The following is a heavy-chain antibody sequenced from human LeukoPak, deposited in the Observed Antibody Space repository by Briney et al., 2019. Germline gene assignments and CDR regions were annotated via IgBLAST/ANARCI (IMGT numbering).Heavy chain of an antibody. Sequence: NPSETLSLTCGVYGGSFSGYDWSWVRQPPGKGLEWIVEINDGGDTNYNPSLKSRVTMSVDTSKNHFSLEVRSMTAADTAVYYCARGLGWKVATMGLFFMDVWGEGTTVTVSS. CDR1: GGSFSGYD. CDR3: ARGLGWKVATMGLFFMDV. CDR2: INDGGDT. V-gene: IGHV4-34*01. J-gene: IGHJ6*03. D-gene: IGHD5-24*01.